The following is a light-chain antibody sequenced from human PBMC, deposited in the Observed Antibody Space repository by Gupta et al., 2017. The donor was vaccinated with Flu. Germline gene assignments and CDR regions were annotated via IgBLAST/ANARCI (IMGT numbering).Light chain of an antibody. CDR3: QSYDSSLSWV. V-gene: IGLV1-40*01. CDR2: GNS. Sequence: QSVLTQPPSVSGAPGQRVTISCTGSSSNIGAGYDVHWYQQLPGTAPKLLIYGNSNRPSGVPDRFSGSKSGNSASLAITGLQAEDEADYYCQSYDSSLSWVFGGGTKLTVI. J-gene: IGLJ3*02. CDR1: SSNIGAGYD.